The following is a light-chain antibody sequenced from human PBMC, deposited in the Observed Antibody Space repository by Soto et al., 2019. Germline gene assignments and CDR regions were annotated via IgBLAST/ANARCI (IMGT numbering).Light chain of an antibody. CDR1: QGISSY. V-gene: IGKV1-27*01. CDR3: QKYNSALT. CDR2: TAS. J-gene: IGKJ5*01. Sequence: DIQLTQCPSSLSASVGDRVTITCRLSQGISSYLAWYQQTPGKVPKLLIYTASTLQSGVPSRFSGSGSGTDFTLTISSLQPEDVATYYCQKYNSALTFGQGTRLE.